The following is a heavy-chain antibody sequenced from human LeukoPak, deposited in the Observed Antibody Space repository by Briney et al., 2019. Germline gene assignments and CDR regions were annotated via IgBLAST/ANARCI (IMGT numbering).Heavy chain of an antibody. Sequence: GESLKVSCKGSGYSFTSYWIGWVRQMPGKGLEWMGIIYPGDSDTRYSPSFQGQVTISADKSISTAYLQWSSLKASDTAMYYCARQMTTVVDYFDYWGQGTLVTVSS. CDR2: IYPGDSDT. V-gene: IGHV5-51*01. J-gene: IGHJ4*02. CDR1: GYSFTSYW. D-gene: IGHD4-23*01. CDR3: ARQMTTVVDYFDY.